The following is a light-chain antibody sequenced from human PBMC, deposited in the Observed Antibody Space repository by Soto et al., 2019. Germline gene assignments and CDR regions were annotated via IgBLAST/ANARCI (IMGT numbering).Light chain of an antibody. J-gene: IGLJ3*02. Sequence: QSALTQPASLSGSPGQSITISCTGTSSDVGGYNYVSWYQQHPGKAPKLMIYDVSNRPSGVSNRVSGSKSGNTASLTISGLQADDEADYYCSSYTSSSTLVFGGGTKLTVL. CDR2: DVS. CDR1: SSDVGGYNY. V-gene: IGLV2-14*01. CDR3: SSYTSSSTLV.